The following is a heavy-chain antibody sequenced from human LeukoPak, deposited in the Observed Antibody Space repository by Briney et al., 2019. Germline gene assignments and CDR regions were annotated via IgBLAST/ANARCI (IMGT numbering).Heavy chain of an antibody. D-gene: IGHD4-17*01. CDR2: IYYSGST. V-gene: IGHV4-39*07. CDR3: ARATDYGDHEYFQH. CDR1: GGSISSSSYY. Sequence: SETLSLTCTVSGGSISSSSYYWGWIRQPPGKGLEWIGSIYYSGSTYYNPSLKSRVTISVDRSKNQFSLKLSSVTAADTAVYYCARATDYGDHEYFQHWGQGTLVTVSS. J-gene: IGHJ1*01.